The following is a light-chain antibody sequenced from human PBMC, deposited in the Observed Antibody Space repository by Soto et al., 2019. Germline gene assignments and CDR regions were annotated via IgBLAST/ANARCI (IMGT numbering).Light chain of an antibody. Sequence: QAVLTQPPSVSAAPGQKVTISCSGSSSNIGKNFVSWYQQFPGTAPKLLIYDNNKRPSGIPDRFSGSKSGTSATLGITGLQTGDEADYYCGTWDSSLTAVVFGGGTQLTVL. CDR3: GTWDSSLTAVV. J-gene: IGLJ2*01. V-gene: IGLV1-51*01. CDR2: DNN. CDR1: SSNIGKNF.